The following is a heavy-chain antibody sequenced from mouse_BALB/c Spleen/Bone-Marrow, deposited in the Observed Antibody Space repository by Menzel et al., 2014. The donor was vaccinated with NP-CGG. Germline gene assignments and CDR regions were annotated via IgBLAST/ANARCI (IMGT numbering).Heavy chain of an antibody. CDR3: ARNDKSAVFTY. Sequence: QVHVKQSGPELVKPGASVKLSCKASDYTFTSSDINWVGQGPEQGLEWMGWIFPGDGSTKYNEKFKGKATLTIDKSSSTAYMHLSRLTSEDSAVYFCARNDKSAVFTYWGQGTLVTVSA. CDR2: IFPGDGST. CDR1: DYTFTSSD. V-gene: IGHV1-85*01. J-gene: IGHJ3*01.